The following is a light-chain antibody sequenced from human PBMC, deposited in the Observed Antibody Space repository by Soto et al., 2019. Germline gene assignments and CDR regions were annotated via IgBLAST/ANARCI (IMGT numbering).Light chain of an antibody. V-gene: IGKV4-1*01. CDR2: GAS. CDR3: QQYGSSGT. J-gene: IGKJ1*01. CDR1: QSVLYSSSNKNY. Sequence: DNVMTQSPDSLAVSLGERATIHCKSSQSVLYSSSNKNYLAWYQPKPGQAPRLRIYGASNRATGIPDRLSGSGCGTDFTLTISRLEPEDSAVYYCQQYGSSGTFGQGTKVDIK.